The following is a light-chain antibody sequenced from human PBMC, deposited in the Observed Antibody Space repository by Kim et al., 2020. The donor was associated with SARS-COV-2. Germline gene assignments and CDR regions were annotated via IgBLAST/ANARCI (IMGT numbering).Light chain of an antibody. CDR3: QTWGTAIDVV. Sequence: VKLTCIQGGGHGSYTIAGQQQQPEKSTRYLMKLNSDGGHKRGAGIPDRFSGSSSGAERYLTVSSLQSEDEADDYCQTWGTAIDVVFGGGTQLTVL. CDR1: GGHGSYT. V-gene: IGLV4-69*01. J-gene: IGLJ2*01. CDR2: LNSDGGH.